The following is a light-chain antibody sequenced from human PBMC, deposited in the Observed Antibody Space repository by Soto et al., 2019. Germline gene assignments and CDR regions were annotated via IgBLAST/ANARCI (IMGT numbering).Light chain of an antibody. CDR1: QSISSY. Sequence: DIQMTQSPSSLSASVGDRVTITCRASQSISSYLNWYQQKPGKAPKLLIYAAFALQSGVPSRFSGSGSGTDFTLTISSLQLEDFATYYCQQSDSMPYTFAQGTKLEIK. J-gene: IGKJ2*01. V-gene: IGKV1-39*01. CDR2: AAF. CDR3: QQSDSMPYT.